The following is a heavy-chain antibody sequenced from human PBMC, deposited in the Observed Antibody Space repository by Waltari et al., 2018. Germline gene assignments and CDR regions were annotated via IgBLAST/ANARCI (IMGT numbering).Heavy chain of an antibody. V-gene: IGHV1-69*14. CDR2: IIPIFGTA. J-gene: IGHJ6*03. D-gene: IGHD6-13*01. CDR3: ARGDLKQQLGHYYYYYMDV. Sequence: QVQLVQSGAEVKKPGSSVKVSCKASGGTFSSYAISWVRQAPGQGLEWMGGIIPIFGTANYAQKFQGRVTSTADKSTSTAYMELSSLRSEDTAVYYCARGDLKQQLGHYYYYYMDVWGKGTTVTVSS. CDR1: GGTFSSYA.